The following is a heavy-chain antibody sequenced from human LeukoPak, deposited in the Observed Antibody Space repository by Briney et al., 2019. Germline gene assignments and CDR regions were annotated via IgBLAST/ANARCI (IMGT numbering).Heavy chain of an antibody. CDR1: GFTFSSYS. Sequence: GGSLRLSCAASGFTFSSYSMNWIRQAPGKGLEWVSSVSSSSSYIYYADSVKGRFTISRDNAKNSLYLQMNSLRAEDTTVYYCARRCSWYLEGEWFDPWGQGTLVTVSS. J-gene: IGHJ5*02. CDR3: ARRCSWYLEGEWFDP. D-gene: IGHD6-13*01. CDR2: VSSSSSYI. V-gene: IGHV3-21*01.